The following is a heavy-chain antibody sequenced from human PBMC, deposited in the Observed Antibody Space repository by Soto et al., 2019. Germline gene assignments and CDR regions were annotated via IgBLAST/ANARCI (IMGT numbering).Heavy chain of an antibody. J-gene: IGHJ4*02. Sequence: QITLKESGPTLVKPTQTLTLTCTFSGFSLSSTRMAVGWIRQPPGKALEWLALIYWDDDKRYSPFLKSRLTSTKDPSKSQVVLTMSNMDPVDTARYYCAHIVVAGLGYYFDYWGQGTLVTVSS. D-gene: IGHD6-19*01. CDR3: AHIVVAGLGYYFDY. CDR2: IYWDDDK. CDR1: GFSLSSTRMA. V-gene: IGHV2-5*02.